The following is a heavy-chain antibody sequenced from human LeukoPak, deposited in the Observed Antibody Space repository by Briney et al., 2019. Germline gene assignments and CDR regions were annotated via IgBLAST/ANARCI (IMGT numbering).Heavy chain of an antibody. J-gene: IGHJ4*02. CDR2: IWSEGTTK. Sequence: GGSLRLSCAASGFTFSSYGMHWVRQAPGKGLVWLTVIWSEGTTKYYADSVKGRFTVSRDNSKNTLYLQMNSLRVEDSAVYWDSWGQGTLVTVSS. V-gene: IGHV3-33*08. CDR1: GFTFSSYG. CDR3: S.